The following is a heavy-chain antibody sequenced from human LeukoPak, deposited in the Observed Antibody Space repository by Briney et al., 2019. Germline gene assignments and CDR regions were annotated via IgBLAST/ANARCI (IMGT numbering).Heavy chain of an antibody. Sequence: PGGSLRLSCAVSGFTVSTNYMNWVRLPPAKGLELVSLMYSGGNTDYADSVKGRFTISRDNSKNTLYLQMNSLRAEDTAVYYCARRGDNYGSPFDYWGQGTLVTVSS. CDR3: ARRGDNYGSPFDY. CDR1: GFTVSTNY. J-gene: IGHJ4*02. V-gene: IGHV3-53*01. CDR2: MYSGGNT. D-gene: IGHD5-18*01.